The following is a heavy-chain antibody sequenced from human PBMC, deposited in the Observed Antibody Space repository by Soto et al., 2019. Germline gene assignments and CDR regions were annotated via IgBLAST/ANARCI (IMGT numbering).Heavy chain of an antibody. J-gene: IGHJ4*02. CDR1: GFTFSNYA. D-gene: IGHD5-12*01. CDR3: AKTIEMASIRPFDY. Sequence: VQLLESGGGLVQPGGSLRLSCAASGFTFSNYAMSWVRQTPGKGLEWVSTISGGGSSTYYADSVKGRFTISRHNPRNTLFLQLNSLRAEDTAVYYCAKTIEMASIRPFDYWGQGTLVSVSS. CDR2: ISGGGSST. V-gene: IGHV3-23*01.